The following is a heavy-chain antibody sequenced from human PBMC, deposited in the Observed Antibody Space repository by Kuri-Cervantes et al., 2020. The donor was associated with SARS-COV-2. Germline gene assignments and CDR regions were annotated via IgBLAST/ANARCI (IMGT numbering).Heavy chain of an antibody. V-gene: IGHV1-69*05. Sequence: SVKVSCKASGRTFSNYAFSWVRQAPGQGLEWMGGIIPLFSTTNYAQRFQGRVTITMDESTNTVYMELSSLTSEDTAVYYCARGEQQLVQVGWFSDLWGRGTLVTVS. J-gene: IGHJ2*01. CDR1: GRTFSNYA. D-gene: IGHD6-13*01. CDR2: IIPLFSTT. CDR3: ARGEQQLVQVGWFSDL.